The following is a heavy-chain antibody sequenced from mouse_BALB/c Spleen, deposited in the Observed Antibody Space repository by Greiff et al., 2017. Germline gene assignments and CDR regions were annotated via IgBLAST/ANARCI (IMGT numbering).Heavy chain of an antibody. CDR3: ARHGSSGYVDAMDY. J-gene: IGHJ4*01. CDR1: GFTFSSYG. V-gene: IGHV5-6*01. Sequence: VQLKESGGDLVKPGGSLKLSCAASGFTFSSYGMSWVRQTPDKRLEWVATISSGGSYTYYPDSVKGRFTISRDNAKNTLYLQMSSLKSEDTAMYYCARHGSSGYVDAMDYWGQGTPVTVSS. CDR2: ISSGGSYT. D-gene: IGHD3-1*01.